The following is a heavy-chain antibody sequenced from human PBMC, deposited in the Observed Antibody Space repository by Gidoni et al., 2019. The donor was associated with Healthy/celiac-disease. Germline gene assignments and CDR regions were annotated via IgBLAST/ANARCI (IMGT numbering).Heavy chain of an antibody. CDR1: GFTFSTYT. D-gene: IGHD3-22*01. CDR3: ARDMFGYYTSDY. J-gene: IGHJ4*02. Sequence: EVQLVESGGGLVQPGGSLRLSCAASGFTFSTYTMNWVRQAPGKGLEWVSSISSSNSPIYNAASVKGRFTISRDNAKNSLYLQMNSLRAEDTAVYYCARDMFGYYTSDYWGQGTLVTVSS. CDR2: ISSSNSPI. V-gene: IGHV3-48*01.